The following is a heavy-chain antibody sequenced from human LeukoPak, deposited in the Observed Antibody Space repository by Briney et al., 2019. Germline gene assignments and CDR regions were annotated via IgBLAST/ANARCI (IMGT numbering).Heavy chain of an antibody. CDR1: GLTVSSSY. D-gene: IGHD2-21*02. J-gene: IGHJ4*02. CDR3: ASSMVTANFDY. V-gene: IGHV3-53*01. CDR2: IYSGGST. Sequence: GGSLRLSCAASGLTVSSSYMSWVRQAPGKGLEWVSVIYSGGSTYYADSVKGRFTISRDNSKNTLYLQMNSLRAEDTAVYYCASSMVTANFDYWGQGTLVTVSS.